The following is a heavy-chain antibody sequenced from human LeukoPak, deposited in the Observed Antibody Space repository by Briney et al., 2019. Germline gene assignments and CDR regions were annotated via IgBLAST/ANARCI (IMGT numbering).Heavy chain of an antibody. Sequence: SETLSLTCTVAGGSLSSYYWSWLRQPPGKGLEWVGYIYYSGSTNYNPSLKSRVTISVDTSKNQFSLKLSSVTAADTAVYYCASSALGGQVLFDYWGQGTLVTVSS. CDR1: GGSLSSYY. CDR2: IYYSGST. V-gene: IGHV4-59*08. J-gene: IGHJ4*02. D-gene: IGHD2-15*01. CDR3: ASSALGGQVLFDY.